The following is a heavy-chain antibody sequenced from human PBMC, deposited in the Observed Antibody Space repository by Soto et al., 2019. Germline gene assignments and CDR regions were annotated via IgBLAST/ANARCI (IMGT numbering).Heavy chain of an antibody. CDR2: ISGSGGST. D-gene: IGHD3-22*01. V-gene: IGHV3-23*01. CDR3: ASSDYYYDSSGYYGLGY. CDR1: GFTFSSYA. Sequence: HPGGPLGLSCAASGFTFSSYAMSWVRQAPGKGLEWVSAISGSGGSTYYADSVKGRFTISRDNSKNTLYLQMNSLRAEDTAVYYCASSDYYYDSSGYYGLGYWGQGTLVTVSS. J-gene: IGHJ4*02.